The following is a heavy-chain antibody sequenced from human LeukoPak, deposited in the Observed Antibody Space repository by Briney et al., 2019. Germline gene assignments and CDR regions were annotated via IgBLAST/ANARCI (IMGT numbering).Heavy chain of an antibody. Sequence: QPGGSLRLSCAASGFTFSSYAMSWVRQAPGKGLEWVSAISGSGGSTYYAGSVKGRFTISRDNSKNTLYLQMNSLRAEDTAVYYCAKDPRITIFGVVTDWGQGTLVTVSS. CDR3: AKDPRITIFGVVTD. D-gene: IGHD3-3*01. J-gene: IGHJ4*02. CDR2: ISGSGGST. CDR1: GFTFSSYA. V-gene: IGHV3-23*01.